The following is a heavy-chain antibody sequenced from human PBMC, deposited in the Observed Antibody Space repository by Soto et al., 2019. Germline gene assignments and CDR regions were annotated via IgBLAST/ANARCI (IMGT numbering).Heavy chain of an antibody. J-gene: IGHJ5*02. V-gene: IGHV3-23*01. CDR1: GFTFSSYA. CDR3: AKVFAVVVVAATGIDP. D-gene: IGHD2-15*01. CDR2: ISGSGGST. Sequence: GGSLRLSCAASGFTFSSYAVSWVRQAPGKGLEWVSAISGSGGSTYYADSVKGRFTISRDNSKNTLYLQMNSLRAEDTAVYYCAKVFAVVVVAATGIDPWGQGTLVTVSS.